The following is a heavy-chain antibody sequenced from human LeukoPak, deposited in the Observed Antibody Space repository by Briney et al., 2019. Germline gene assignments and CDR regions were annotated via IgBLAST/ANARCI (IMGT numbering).Heavy chain of an antibody. CDR1: GYTLTELS. J-gene: IGHJ4*02. Sequence: ASVKVSCKVSGYTLTELSMHWVRQAPGKGLEWMGGFDPEDGETIYAQKFQGRVTMTEDTSTDTAYMELSSLRSEDTAVYYCATGPTYYYGSGLDYWGQGTLVTVSS. V-gene: IGHV1-24*01. CDR2: FDPEDGET. D-gene: IGHD3-10*01. CDR3: ATGPTYYYGSGLDY.